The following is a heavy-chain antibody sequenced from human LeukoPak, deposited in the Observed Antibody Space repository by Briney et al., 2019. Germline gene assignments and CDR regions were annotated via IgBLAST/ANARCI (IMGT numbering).Heavy chain of an antibody. CDR1: GFTFSSYG. J-gene: IGHJ4*01. Sequence: ARSLTVSCAASGFTFSSYGMNWVRQAPGKGLEWVAVISYDGSNKYYADSVKGRFTISRDNSKNTLYLQMNSLRAVDTAVYYCAKEGIVATDQYYFDYWGDGTLVSVSS. D-gene: IGHD5-12*01. CDR2: ISYDGSNK. CDR3: AKEGIVATDQYYFDY. V-gene: IGHV3-30*18.